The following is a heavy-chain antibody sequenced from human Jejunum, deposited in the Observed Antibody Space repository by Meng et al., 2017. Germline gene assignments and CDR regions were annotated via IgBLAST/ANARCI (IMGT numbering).Heavy chain of an antibody. CDR2: INVDGGTI. V-gene: IGHV3-74*01. CDR1: GFTFSTYW. Sequence: EVHLVESGGGLVQPGGSLRLSCAASGFTFSTYWMHWVRQAPGKGLEWVSQINVDGGTITYADSVKGRFTISRDNAKNTLYLQMNSLRVEDTAVYYCARVRTGYCDYWGQGTLVTVSS. D-gene: IGHD4-17*01. J-gene: IGHJ4*02. CDR3: ARVRTGYCDY.